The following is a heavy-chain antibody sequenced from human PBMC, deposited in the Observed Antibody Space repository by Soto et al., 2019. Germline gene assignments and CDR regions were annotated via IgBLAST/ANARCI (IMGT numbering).Heavy chain of an antibody. CDR2: IIPIFGTA. D-gene: IGHD6-19*01. Sequence: ASVKVSCKASGGTFSSYAISWVRQAPGQGLEWMGGIIPIFGTANYAQKFQGRVTITADESTSTAYMELSSLRSEDTAVYYCARAPCARSGSCYYYYGMDVWGQATTVTVSS. CDR1: GGTFSSYA. CDR3: ARAPCARSGSCYYYYGMDV. J-gene: IGHJ6*02. V-gene: IGHV1-69*13.